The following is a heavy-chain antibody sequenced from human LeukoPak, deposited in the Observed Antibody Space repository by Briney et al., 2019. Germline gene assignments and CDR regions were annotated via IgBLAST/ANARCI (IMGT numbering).Heavy chain of an antibody. D-gene: IGHD3-22*01. CDR1: GFTFSSNW. CDR3: AKSSYYDASGYYREYYFDY. J-gene: IGHJ4*02. CDR2: IISNENSA. Sequence: GGSLRLSCAASGFTFSSNWMHWVRQAPGKGLVWVSRIISNENSATYADSVKGRFTISRDNAKNTLYLQMNSLRAEDTAVYYCAKSSYYDASGYYREYYFDYWGQGTLVTVSS. V-gene: IGHV3-74*01.